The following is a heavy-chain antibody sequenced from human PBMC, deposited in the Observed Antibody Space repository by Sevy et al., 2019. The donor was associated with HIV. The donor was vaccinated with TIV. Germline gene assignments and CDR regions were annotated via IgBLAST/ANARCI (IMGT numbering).Heavy chain of an antibody. CDR2: INYSGIT. CDR1: GASISSSGYY. D-gene: IGHD6-25*01. Sequence: SETLSLTCTVSGASISSSGYYWGWIRQPPGKGLEWIASINYSGITFYNPSLKSRVTISADTSKNQFSLSLSSVTDAASSIYFSVGPKLTYTNGWHYFDSWGQGTVVTVSS. CDR3: VGPKLTYTNGWHYFDS. J-gene: IGHJ4*02. V-gene: IGHV4-39*01.